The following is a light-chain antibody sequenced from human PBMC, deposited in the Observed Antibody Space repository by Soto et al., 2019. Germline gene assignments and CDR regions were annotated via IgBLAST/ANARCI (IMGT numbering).Light chain of an antibody. Sequence: EIVLTQSPGTLSLSPGERATLSCRASQSVSSSYLAWYQQKPGQAPRLLIYGVSSRATGIPDRFSGSGSGTDFTLTISRLEPEDFAAYYCWQHGSSPPYTFGQGTKLEIK. CDR1: QSVSSSY. J-gene: IGKJ2*01. V-gene: IGKV3-20*01. CDR2: GVS. CDR3: WQHGSSPPYT.